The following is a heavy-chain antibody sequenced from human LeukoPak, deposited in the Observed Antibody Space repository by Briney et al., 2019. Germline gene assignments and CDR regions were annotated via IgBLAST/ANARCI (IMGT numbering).Heavy chain of an antibody. CDR1: GYTFTTYA. J-gene: IGHJ5*02. D-gene: IGHD3-10*01. CDR3: ARTQRADYYGSGSNNWFDP. V-gene: IGHV1-3*04. CDR2: IKTDNSNT. Sequence: GASVKGSCKASGYTFTTYALHWVRQARGQRLEWMRWIKTDNSNTIYSQKFQGRVTITRDTSASTAYMQLSSLTSEDTAVYYCARTQRADYYGSGSNNWFDPWGQGTLVTVSS.